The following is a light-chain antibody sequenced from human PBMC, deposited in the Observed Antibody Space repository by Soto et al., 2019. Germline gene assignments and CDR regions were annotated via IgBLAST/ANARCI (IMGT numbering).Light chain of an antibody. CDR2: GAS. J-gene: IGKJ5*01. CDR1: QSVSSSY. V-gene: IGKV3-15*01. Sequence: IVLTQSPGTLSLSPGERPTLSCRASQSVSSSYLAWYHQKPGQAXXLLLYGASTRATGIPARFSGSGAGTEFTLTISSMQSEDFAVYYCQQYNNWPPITFGQGTRLEIK. CDR3: QQYNNWPPIT.